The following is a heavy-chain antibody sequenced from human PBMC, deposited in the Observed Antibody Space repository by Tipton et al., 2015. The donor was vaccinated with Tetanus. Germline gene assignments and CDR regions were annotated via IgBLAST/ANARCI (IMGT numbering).Heavy chain of an antibody. D-gene: IGHD3-10*01. CDR1: GDSISSYF. J-gene: IGHJ6*02. CDR2: IYYSGST. CDR3: ARATMVRGVLYMDV. V-gene: IGHV4-59*08. Sequence: TLSLTCSVSGDSISSYFWSWIRQPPGKGLEWIGYIYYSGSTNYNPSLKSRVTISVDTSKNQFSLKLSSVTAADTAVYYCARATMVRGVLYMDVWGQGTTVTVSS.